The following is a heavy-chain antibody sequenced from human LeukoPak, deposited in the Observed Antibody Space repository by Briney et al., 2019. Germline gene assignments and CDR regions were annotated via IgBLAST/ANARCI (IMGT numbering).Heavy chain of an antibody. V-gene: IGHV3-30*18. J-gene: IGHJ5*02. D-gene: IGHD1-26*01. Sequence: GGSLRLSCAASGFTFSRYGIHWVRQAPGKGLEWLAVISPDGYGHYADSVKGRFTVSRDNSKNTLYLQMNSLRTDDSAMYYCTKGGGISYNPLDPWGPGTLVTVSS. CDR3: TKGGGISYNPLDP. CDR1: GFTFSRYG. CDR2: ISPDGYG.